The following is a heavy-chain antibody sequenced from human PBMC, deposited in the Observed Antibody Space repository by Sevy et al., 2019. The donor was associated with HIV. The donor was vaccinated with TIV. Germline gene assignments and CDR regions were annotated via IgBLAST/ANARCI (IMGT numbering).Heavy chain of an antibody. V-gene: IGHV6-1*01. J-gene: IGHJ4*02. D-gene: IGHD3-22*01. Sequence: SQTLSLTCAISGDSVSSNSAAWNWIRQSPSRGLEWLGRTYYRSKWYNDYVVSVKSRITINPDTSKNQFSLQLNSVTPEDTAVYYCARVGGEDYDSSGPFDYWGQGTLVTVSS. CDR2: TYYRSKWYN. CDR1: GDSVSSNSAA. CDR3: ARVGGEDYDSSGPFDY.